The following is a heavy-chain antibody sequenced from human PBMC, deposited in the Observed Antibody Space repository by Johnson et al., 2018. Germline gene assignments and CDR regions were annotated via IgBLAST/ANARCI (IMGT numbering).Heavy chain of an antibody. J-gene: IGHJ3*01. CDR1: GFSVSSNY. Sequence: EVQLVETGGGLIQPGGSLRLSCAVSGFSVSSNYINWARQAPGKGLEWVSVINSGGITYYADYMKGRFTISRDNSKNTVFLQINSLIDEDTAVYYCAKTIRESYGISDLWGQGTMVTVSS. D-gene: IGHD3-10*01. CDR3: AKTIRESYGISDL. V-gene: IGHV3-53*02. CDR2: INSGGIT.